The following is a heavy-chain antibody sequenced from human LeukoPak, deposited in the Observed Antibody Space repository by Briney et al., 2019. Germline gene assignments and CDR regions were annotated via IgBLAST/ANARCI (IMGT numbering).Heavy chain of an antibody. V-gene: IGHV3-74*01. CDR2: SNSDGSST. CDR3: VRGFLVVTGQGAFDY. J-gene: IGHJ4*02. D-gene: IGHD6-19*01. Sequence: PGGSLRLSCAASGFTFRTYWMHWVRHAPGKGLVWVSHSNSDGSSTSYADSVKGRFTISRDNAKNTLYVQMNRLRAEDTAVYYCVRGFLVVTGQGAFDYWGQGTLVTVSS. CDR1: GFTFRTYW.